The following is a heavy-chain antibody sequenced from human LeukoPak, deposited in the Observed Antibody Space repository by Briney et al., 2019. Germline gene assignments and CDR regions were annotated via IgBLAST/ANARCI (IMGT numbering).Heavy chain of an antibody. CDR2: VNPSGGGT. Sequence: ASVKVSCKASGYTFTSYSMHWVRQAPGQGLEWMGIVNPSGGGTSYAQKFQGRVAMTRDTSTSTVYMELSSLRSEDTAVYYCARDPNEYCSGGSCYPPFDYWGQGTLVTVSS. CDR1: GYTFTSYS. J-gene: IGHJ4*02. CDR3: ARDPNEYCSGGSCYPPFDY. V-gene: IGHV1-46*01. D-gene: IGHD2-15*01.